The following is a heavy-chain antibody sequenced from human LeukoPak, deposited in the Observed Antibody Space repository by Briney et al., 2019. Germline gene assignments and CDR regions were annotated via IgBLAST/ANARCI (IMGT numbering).Heavy chain of an antibody. CDR2: ISAYNGNT. J-gene: IGHJ5*02. CDR3: ARDLGDIVVVPAAISLP. CDR1: GYTFTSYG. V-gene: IGHV1-18*01. Sequence: GASVKVSCKASGYTFTSYGISWVRQAPGQGLEWMGWISAYNGNTNYAQKLQGRVTMTTDTSTSTAYMELRSLRSDDTAVYYCARDLGDIVVVPAAISLPWGQGTLVTVSS. D-gene: IGHD2-2*01.